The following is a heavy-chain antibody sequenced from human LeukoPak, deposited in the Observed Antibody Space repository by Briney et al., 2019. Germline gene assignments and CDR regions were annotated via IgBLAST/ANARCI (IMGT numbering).Heavy chain of an antibody. CDR3: ASRYYDILTCYRGVAFDI. J-gene: IGHJ3*02. D-gene: IGHD3-9*01. Sequence: SVKVSCKASGGTFISYAISWVRQAPGQGLEWMGGINPIFGTANYAQKFQGRVTITADESTSTAYMELSSLRSEDTAVYYCASRYYDILTCYRGVAFDIWGQGTMVTVSS. CDR2: INPIFGTA. CDR1: GGTFISYA. V-gene: IGHV1-69*13.